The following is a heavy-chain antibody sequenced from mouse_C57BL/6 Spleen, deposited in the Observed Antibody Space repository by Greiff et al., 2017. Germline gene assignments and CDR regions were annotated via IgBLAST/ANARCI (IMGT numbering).Heavy chain of an antibody. CDR3: ARNTVFDY. CDR1: GYTFTSYW. Sequence: QVQLQQPGAELVKPGASVKVSCKASGYTFTSYWMHWVKQRPGQGLEWIGRIHPANGNTKYAPKFQGKATITADTSSNTAYLQLSSLTSEDTAIYYCARNTVFDYWGQGTTLTVSS. J-gene: IGHJ2*01. CDR2: IHPANGNT. D-gene: IGHD5-1-1*01. V-gene: IGHV1-74*01.